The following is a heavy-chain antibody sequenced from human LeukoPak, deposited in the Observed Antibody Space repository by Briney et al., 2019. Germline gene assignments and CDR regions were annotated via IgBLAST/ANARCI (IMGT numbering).Heavy chain of an antibody. J-gene: IGHJ4*02. D-gene: IGHD1-26*01. CDR1: GFTFSSYS. V-gene: IGHV3-48*04. Sequence: GGSLRLSCAASGFTFSSYSMNWVRQAPGKGLEWVSYISSSGSTIYYADSVKGRFTISRDNAKNSLYLQMNSLRAEDTAVYYCARDTSGSYYDWGQGTLVTVSS. CDR2: ISSSGSTI. CDR3: ARDTSGSYYD.